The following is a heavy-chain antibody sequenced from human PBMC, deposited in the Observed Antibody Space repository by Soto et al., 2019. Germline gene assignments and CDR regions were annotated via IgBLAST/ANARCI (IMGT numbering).Heavy chain of an antibody. CDR3: AEEGCPADDY. CDR1: GFTFSRYA. CDR2: ISGSGDST. J-gene: IGHJ4*02. V-gene: IGHV3-23*01. Sequence: EVPLLESGGGLVQPGGSLRLSCTASGFTFSRYAINWVRQAPGKGLEWVSGISGSGDSTYYADSVKGRFSISRDNSKNTLYLQMNSLRAEDTAVYYCAEEGCPADDYWGQGPLVTVSS. D-gene: IGHD2-15*01.